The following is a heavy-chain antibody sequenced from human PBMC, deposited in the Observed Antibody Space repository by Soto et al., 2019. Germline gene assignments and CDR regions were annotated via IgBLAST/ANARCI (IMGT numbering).Heavy chain of an antibody. CDR1: GGSLSSYY. D-gene: IGHD4-17*01. Sequence: SETLSLTCTVSGGSLSSYYWSWVRQPPGKGLEWVGYIYYSGSTNYNPSRKGRVTIAVDTSKNQFALKLSSVTAAGTAVYDWARGAGYEGDYGGNSFDYWGQGTLVTVSS. CDR3: ARGAGYEGDYGGNSFDY. J-gene: IGHJ4*02. CDR2: IYYSGST. V-gene: IGHV4-59*01.